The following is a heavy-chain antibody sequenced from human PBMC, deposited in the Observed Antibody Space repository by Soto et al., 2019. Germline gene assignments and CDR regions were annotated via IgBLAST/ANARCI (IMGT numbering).Heavy chain of an antibody. V-gene: IGHV1-69*01. CDR1: GGTFSSYA. Sequence: QVQLVQSGAEVKKPGSSVKVSCKASGGTFSSYAISWVRQAPGQGLEWVGGIIPIFGTANYAQKFQGKVTIPADESTSTAYMELSSLRSEDTAVYYCARRTGTPWGYYYYGMDVWGQGTTVTVSS. CDR2: IIPIFGTA. D-gene: IGHD1-7*01. J-gene: IGHJ6*02. CDR3: ARRTGTPWGYYYYGMDV.